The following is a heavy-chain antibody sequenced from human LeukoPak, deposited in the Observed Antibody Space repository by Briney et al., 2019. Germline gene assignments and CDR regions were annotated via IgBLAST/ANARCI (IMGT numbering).Heavy chain of an antibody. CDR1: GYSFTSYD. V-gene: IGHV1-8*02. CDR3: ARGRGGNFDY. J-gene: IGHJ4*02. CDR2: MNPDSGSR. D-gene: IGHD3-10*01. Sequence: SVKLSCTAAGYSFTSYDINWGRQATGQGLEWMGWMNPDSGSRVYAQKFQGRVTMTRSTSISTAYMELSSLRSEDTAMYYCARGRGGNFDYWGQGSLVTVSS.